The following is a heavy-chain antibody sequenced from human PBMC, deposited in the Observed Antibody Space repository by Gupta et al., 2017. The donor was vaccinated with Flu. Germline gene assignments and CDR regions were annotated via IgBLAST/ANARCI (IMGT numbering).Heavy chain of an antibody. D-gene: IGHD1-7*01. CDR3: TTGLLNSVSDY. Sequence: EVQLVESGGGLVKPGGSLRLSCAASGFTFSDAWMSWVRQATGKGLEWVGRIKSKTDGGTTDYAAPVKDRFTLSRDDSKNTLYLQMNSLNTEDTAVYYCTTGLLNSVSDYWGQGTLVTVSS. CDR2: IKSKTDGGTT. CDR1: GFTFSDAW. V-gene: IGHV3-15*01. J-gene: IGHJ4*02.